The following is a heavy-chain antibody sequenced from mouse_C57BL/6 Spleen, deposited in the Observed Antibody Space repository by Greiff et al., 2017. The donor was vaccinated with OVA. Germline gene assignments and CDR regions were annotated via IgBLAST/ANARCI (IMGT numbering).Heavy chain of an antibody. Sequence: QVQLQQPGTELVKPGASVKLSCKASGYTFTSYWMHWVKQRPGQGLEWIGNINPSNGGTNYNEKFKSKATLTVDQSSSTAYMQLSSLTSEDSAFSDGARTGGLRRYYFDYWGQGTTLTVSS. J-gene: IGHJ2*01. CDR1: GYTFTSYW. CDR3: ARTGGLRRYYFDY. D-gene: IGHD2-4*01. CDR2: INPSNGGT. V-gene: IGHV1-53*01.